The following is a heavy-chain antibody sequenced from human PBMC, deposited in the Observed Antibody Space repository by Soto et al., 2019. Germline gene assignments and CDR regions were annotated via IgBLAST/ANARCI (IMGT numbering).Heavy chain of an antibody. Sequence: SETLSLTCTVSGGSVSSSSYYWGWVRQPPGKGLEWIGSIYYSGSTYYNPSLKSRVTISVDKSKNQYSLKLRSLTAADTAVYYCARERAAYYGMDVWGQGTTVTVSS. CDR2: IYYSGST. J-gene: IGHJ6*02. D-gene: IGHD6-13*01. V-gene: IGHV4-39*07. CDR1: GGSVSSSSYY. CDR3: ARERAAYYGMDV.